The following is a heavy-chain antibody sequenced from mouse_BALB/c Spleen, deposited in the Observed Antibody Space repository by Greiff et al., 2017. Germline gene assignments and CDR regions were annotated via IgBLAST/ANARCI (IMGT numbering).Heavy chain of an antibody. CDR2: ISSGGSYT. V-gene: IGHV5-9-4*01. CDR1: GFTFSSYA. Sequence: EVNLVESGGGLVKPGGSLKLSCAASGFTFSSYAMSWVRQSPEKRLEWVAEISSGGSYTYYPDTVTGRFTISRDNAKNTLYLEMSSLRSEDTAMYYCARDGQLGRFDYWGQGTTLTVSS. CDR3: ARDGQLGRFDY. J-gene: IGHJ2*01. D-gene: IGHD4-1*02.